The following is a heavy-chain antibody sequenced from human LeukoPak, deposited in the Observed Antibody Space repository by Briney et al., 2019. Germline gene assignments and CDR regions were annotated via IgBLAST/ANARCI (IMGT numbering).Heavy chain of an antibody. D-gene: IGHD2-21*02. Sequence: GGSLRLSCAASGFTVSSNEMSWVRQAPGKGLEWVSSISGGSTYYADSRKGRFTISRDNAKNSLSLQMNNLRVEDTAIYYCVRDFTARNYFDSWGQGTLVTVSS. CDR1: GFTVSSNE. CDR3: VRDFTARNYFDS. CDR2: ISGGST. J-gene: IGHJ4*02. V-gene: IGHV3-38-3*01.